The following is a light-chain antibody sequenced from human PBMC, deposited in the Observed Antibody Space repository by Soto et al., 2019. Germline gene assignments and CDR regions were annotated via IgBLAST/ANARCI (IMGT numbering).Light chain of an antibody. Sequence: EIVLTQSPATLSLSPGERATLSCRASQRVRSFLAWYQQKPGQAPRLLIYDASNSATGVPGRFSGSGSGTDFPLTISSLEPEDFAVYYCQQRSSWPPALSFGGGTKVDIK. V-gene: IGKV3-11*01. CDR2: DAS. CDR3: QQRSSWPPALS. J-gene: IGKJ4*01. CDR1: QRVRSF.